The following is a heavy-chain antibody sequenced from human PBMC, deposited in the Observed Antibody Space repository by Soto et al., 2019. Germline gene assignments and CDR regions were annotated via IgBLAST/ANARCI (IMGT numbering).Heavy chain of an antibody. CDR1: GYSFTSYW. Sequence: GESLKISCKGSGYSFTSYWIAWVRQMPGKGPEWMGIIYPDDSDTRYSPSFQGQVTISADKSISTAFLQWSSLKASDTAMYYCARHSSGFAAFDIWGQGTMVTVSS. CDR2: IYPDDSDT. J-gene: IGHJ3*02. V-gene: IGHV5-51*01. CDR3: ARHSSGFAAFDI. D-gene: IGHD3-22*01.